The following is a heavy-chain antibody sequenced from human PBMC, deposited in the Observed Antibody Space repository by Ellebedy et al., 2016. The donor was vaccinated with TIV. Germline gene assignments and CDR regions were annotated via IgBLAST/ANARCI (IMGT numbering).Heavy chain of an antibody. Sequence: GESLKISXAASGFTFSNYAFHWVRQTPGKGLEWVAVISFGGNNTNYADAVKGRFTVSRDNSKNTLYLQMNSLRSADTAVYHCAKDRGWGVVAQNYFDYWGQGSLVSVSS. CDR2: ISFGGNNT. V-gene: IGHV3-30-3*01. CDR1: GFTFSNYA. CDR3: AKDRGWGVVAQNYFDY. J-gene: IGHJ4*02. D-gene: IGHD3-10*01.